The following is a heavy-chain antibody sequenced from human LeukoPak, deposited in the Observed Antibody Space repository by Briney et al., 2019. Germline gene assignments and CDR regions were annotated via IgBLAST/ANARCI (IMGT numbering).Heavy chain of an antibody. CDR2: INPSGGST. Sequence: ASVKVSCKASGYTFTSYYMHWVRQAPGQGLAWMGIINPSGGSTSYAQKFQGRVTMTRDTSTSTVYMELSSLRSEDTAVYYCARSVGAVVVVAATPDYWGQGTLVTVSS. CDR3: ARSVGAVVVVAATPDY. D-gene: IGHD2-15*01. V-gene: IGHV1-46*01. J-gene: IGHJ4*02. CDR1: GYTFTSYY.